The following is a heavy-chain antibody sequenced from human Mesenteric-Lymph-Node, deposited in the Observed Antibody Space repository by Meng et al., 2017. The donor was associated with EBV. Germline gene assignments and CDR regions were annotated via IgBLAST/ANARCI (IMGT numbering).Heavy chain of an antibody. J-gene: IGHJ4*01. V-gene: IGHV4-34*01. CDR2: INHSGST. D-gene: IGHD4-11*01. CDR3: ARQRSDSRLLDY. Sequence: QVQLQQWGAGLLKPSETLSLNCAVYGGSFSAYYWTWIRQPPGKGLEWIGEINHSGSTIYNPSLKSRVTMSVDTSKSQFSLKLSSVTAADTAVYFCARQRSDSRLLDYWGQGTLVTVSS. CDR1: GGSFSAYY.